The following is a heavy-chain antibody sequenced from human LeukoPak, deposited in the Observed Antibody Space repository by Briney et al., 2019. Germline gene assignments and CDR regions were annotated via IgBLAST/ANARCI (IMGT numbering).Heavy chain of an antibody. D-gene: IGHD6-13*01. Sequence: MYAGGSTYYADSVKGRFTISRDNPKNTVYLQMNSLRAEDTAVYYCTRDRGATAGRGGWFDPWGQGTVVTVSS. CDR3: TRDRGATAGRGGWFDP. CDR2: MYAGGST. V-gene: IGHV3-53*01. J-gene: IGHJ5*02.